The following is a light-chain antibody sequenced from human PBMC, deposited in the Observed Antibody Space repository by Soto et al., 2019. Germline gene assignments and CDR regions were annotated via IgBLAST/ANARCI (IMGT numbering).Light chain of an antibody. CDR1: QSVDSNY. CDR3: QQYDSSPLT. Sequence: EIVFTQSPDTLSLSPGERATLSCRASQSVDSNYLAWYQQKPGQAPRVLIYDASIRATGIPDRFSGSGSGTDFTLTISXLEPEDSAVYYCQQYDSSPLTFGGGTKVDIK. J-gene: IGKJ4*01. V-gene: IGKV3-20*01. CDR2: DAS.